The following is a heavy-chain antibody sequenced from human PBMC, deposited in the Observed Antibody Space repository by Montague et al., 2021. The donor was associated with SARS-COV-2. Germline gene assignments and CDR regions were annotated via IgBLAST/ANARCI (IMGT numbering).Heavy chain of an antibody. CDR3: ARKGSGGSDLAN. D-gene: IGHD3-10*01. J-gene: IGHJ4*03. CDR1: GGSISSSSYC. V-gene: IGHV4-39*07. Sequence: SETLSLTCTVSGGSISSSSYCWGWMCQPPGKGLEWYGCIDYSGSNYYNLSRKSRVSMSVDKYWNQFSLRLTSVTAADTAIYYCARKGSGGSDLANWGQGTLVTVSS. CDR2: IDYSGSN.